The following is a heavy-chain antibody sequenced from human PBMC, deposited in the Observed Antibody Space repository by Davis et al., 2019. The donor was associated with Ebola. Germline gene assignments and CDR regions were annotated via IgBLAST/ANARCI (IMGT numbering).Heavy chain of an antibody. D-gene: IGHD4-11*01. CDR2: IYDSGRT. CDR3: AAENPVTTGV. J-gene: IGHJ6*04. V-gene: IGHV4-30-2*02. CDR1: GGSISGGGYS. Sequence: SETLSLTCTVAGGSISGGGYSWSWIRQTPGKGLEWIGYIYDSGRTYYNPSLKSRVTILVDTSKSQFSLKLTSVTAADTAVYYCAAENPVTTGVWGKGTSVTVSS.